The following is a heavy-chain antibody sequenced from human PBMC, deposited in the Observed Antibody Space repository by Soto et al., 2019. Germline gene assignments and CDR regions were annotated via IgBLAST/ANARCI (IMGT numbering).Heavy chain of an antibody. CDR2: INAGNGNT. Sequence: ASVKVSCKASGYTFTSYAMHWVRQAPGQRLEWMGWINAGNGNTKYSQKFQGRVTITRDTSASTAYMELSSLRSEDTAVYYCARGITLPAPLDYWGQGTLVTVSS. J-gene: IGHJ4*02. CDR3: ARGITLPAPLDY. D-gene: IGHD1-20*01. V-gene: IGHV1-3*01. CDR1: GYTFTSYA.